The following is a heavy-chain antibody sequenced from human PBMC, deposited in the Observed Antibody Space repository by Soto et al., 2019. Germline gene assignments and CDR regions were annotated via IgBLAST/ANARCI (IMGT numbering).Heavy chain of an antibody. V-gene: IGHV3-48*03. Sequence: EVQLVESGGGLVQPGGSLRLSCAASGFTFSGYGVNWVRQAPGKGLEWVSYISSSGTIIYADSVKGRFTISRDNAKNSLNLQMNSLRDEDTAVYFCARNSRDNSGNYFDYWGQGTLVTVSS. CDR3: ARNSRDNSGNYFDY. CDR2: ISSSGTI. CDR1: GFTFSGYG. D-gene: IGHD3-22*01. J-gene: IGHJ4*02.